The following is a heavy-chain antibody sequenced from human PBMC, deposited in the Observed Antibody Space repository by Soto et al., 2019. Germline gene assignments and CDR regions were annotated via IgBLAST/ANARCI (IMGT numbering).Heavy chain of an antibody. CDR2: INAGNGNT. D-gene: IGHD3-22*01. CDR1: GYTFTSYA. V-gene: IGHV1-3*01. J-gene: IGHJ4*02. CDR3: ARDFYGSSGPYYFDY. Sequence: QVQLVQSGAEVKKPGASVKVSCKASGYTFTSYAMHWVRQAPGQRLEWMGWINAGNGNTKYSQKFQGRVTITRDTSASTADMELSSMRSADTAVYYCARDFYGSSGPYYFDYWGQGTLVTVS.